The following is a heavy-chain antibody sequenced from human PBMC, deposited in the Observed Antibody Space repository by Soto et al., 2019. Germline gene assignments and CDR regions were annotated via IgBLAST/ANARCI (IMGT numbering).Heavy chain of an antibody. D-gene: IGHD3-22*01. J-gene: IGHJ4*02. V-gene: IGHV1-18*01. CDR2: ISAYNGNT. CDR1: GYTFTSYG. CDR3: ARGRCGYYYDSSVPGPYDY. Sequence: ASVKVSCKASGYTFTSYGISWVRQAPGQGLEWMGWISAYNGNTNYAQKLQGRVTMTTDTSTSTAYMELRSLRSDDTAVYYCARGRCGYYYDSSVPGPYDYWGQGSLVTVSS.